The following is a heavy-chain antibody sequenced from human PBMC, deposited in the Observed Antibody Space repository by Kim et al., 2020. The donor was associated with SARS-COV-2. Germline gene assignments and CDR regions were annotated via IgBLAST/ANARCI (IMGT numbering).Heavy chain of an antibody. V-gene: IGHV4-34*01. CDR1: GGSFSGYY. CDR3: ATATTECYS. J-gene: IGHJ4*02. D-gene: IGHD2-21*01. Sequence: SETLSLTCAVYGGSFSGYYWSWIRQPPGKGLEWIGEINHSGSTNYNPSLKSRVTISVDTSKNQFSLKLSSVTAADTAVYYCATATTECYSWGQGTLVTVSS. CDR2: INHSGST.